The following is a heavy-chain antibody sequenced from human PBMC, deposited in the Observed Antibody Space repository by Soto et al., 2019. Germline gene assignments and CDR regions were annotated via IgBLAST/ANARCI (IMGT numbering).Heavy chain of an antibody. V-gene: IGHV4-31*03. J-gene: IGHJ5*02. CDR2: IYYSGRT. CDR3: ARGSFSSSSSWFDP. CDR1: GGSISSGGYY. Sequence: SETLALPCTVSGGSISSGGYYWSWIPQHPGQGLDWSGYIYYSGRTYYNPSLHSRVSIAVETTENQFSLNLTSVTAADKSVYYCARGSFSSSSSWFDPWGRGTLVTVSS. D-gene: IGHD6-6*01.